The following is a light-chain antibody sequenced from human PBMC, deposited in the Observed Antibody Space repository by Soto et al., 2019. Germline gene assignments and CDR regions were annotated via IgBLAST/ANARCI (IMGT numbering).Light chain of an antibody. J-gene: IGLJ1*01. CDR1: SGDITDNKY. CDR3: NSYVGSNNYV. CDR2: EIN. V-gene: IGLV2-8*01. Sequence: QSVLTQPPSASGSPGQSVTISCTGTSGDITDNKYVSWFQQHPGKAPKLLIYEINKRPSGVPHRFSGSKSGNTASLTVSGLQADDEADYYCNSYVGSNNYVFGTGTQVTVL.